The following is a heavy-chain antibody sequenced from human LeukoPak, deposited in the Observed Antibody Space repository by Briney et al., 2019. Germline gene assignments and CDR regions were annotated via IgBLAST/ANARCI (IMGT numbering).Heavy chain of an antibody. Sequence: PGRSLRLSCVASGFTFRNYGMHWVRQAPGKGLEWVAVIWYNGNTEYYGDSVKGRFIISRDNSRKTLFLQMNSLRAEDTAVYYCAREGEEGYSYGYTPECWGQGTLVTVSS. CDR3: AREGEEGYSYGYTPEC. D-gene: IGHD5-12*01. V-gene: IGHV3-33*01. CDR2: IWYNGNTE. CDR1: GFTFRNYG. J-gene: IGHJ4*02.